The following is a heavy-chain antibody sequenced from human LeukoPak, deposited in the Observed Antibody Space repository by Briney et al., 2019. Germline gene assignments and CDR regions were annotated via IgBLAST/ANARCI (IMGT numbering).Heavy chain of an antibody. CDR1: GYSFTSYD. V-gene: IGHV1-8*01. Sequence: AASVKVSCKASGYSFTSYDINWVRQATGQGLEWMGWMNPNSGNTGYAQNFQGRVTMTRSTSISTAYMELNSLRSEDTAVYYCARVQRVKFPLKYYFDYWGQGTLVTVSS. CDR2: MNPNSGNT. J-gene: IGHJ4*02. D-gene: IGHD3-10*01. CDR3: ARVQRVKFPLKYYFDY.